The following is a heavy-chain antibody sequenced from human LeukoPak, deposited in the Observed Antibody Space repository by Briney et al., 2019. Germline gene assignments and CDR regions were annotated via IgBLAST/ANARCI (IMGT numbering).Heavy chain of an antibody. CDR3: AKQRRDGYNYFDY. D-gene: IGHD5-24*01. CDR2: IYYSGST. J-gene: IGHJ4*02. Sequence: SETLSLTCTVSGGSISSSSYYWGWIRQPPGKGLEWIGSIYYSGSTYYNPPLKSRVTISVDTSKNQFSLKLSSVTAADTTVYYCAKQRRDGYNYFDYWGQGTLVTVSS. CDR1: GGSISSSSYY. V-gene: IGHV4-39*01.